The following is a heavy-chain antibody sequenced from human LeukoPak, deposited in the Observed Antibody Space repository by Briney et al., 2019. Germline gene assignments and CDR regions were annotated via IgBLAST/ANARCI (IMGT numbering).Heavy chain of an antibody. CDR3: ARDRRGGSYMDV. CDR1: GFTFSSYA. J-gene: IGHJ6*03. CDR2: ITYHGAST. D-gene: IGHD6-25*01. Sequence: PGGSLRLSCAASGFTFSSYAMHWVRQAPGKGLEFVSAITYHGASTYYADSVKGRFTVSRDNSKNSLYLQMGSLRADDTAVFYCARDRRGGSYMDVWGKGTTVTISS. V-gene: IGHV3-64*02.